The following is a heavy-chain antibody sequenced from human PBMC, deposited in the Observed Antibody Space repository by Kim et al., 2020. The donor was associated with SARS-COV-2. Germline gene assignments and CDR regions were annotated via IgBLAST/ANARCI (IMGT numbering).Heavy chain of an antibody. CDR2: ITGSSDTT. CDR3: AKDWRGTYCSGGCLDY. CDR1: GFTFSNYA. D-gene: IGHD2-15*01. Sequence: GGSLRLSCAASGFTFSNYAMTWVHQAPGKGLEWVSSITGSSDTTYYADSLEGRFTISRDNSRNTLYLQMNSLRAEDTAVYYCAKDWRGTYCSGGCLDYWGQGTLVTVSS. J-gene: IGHJ4*02. V-gene: IGHV3-23*01.